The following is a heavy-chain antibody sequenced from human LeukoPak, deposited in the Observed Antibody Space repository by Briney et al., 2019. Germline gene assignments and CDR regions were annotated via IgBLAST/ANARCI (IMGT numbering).Heavy chain of an antibody. CDR3: AQGSGYSYGRAGHGDY. J-gene: IGHJ4*02. Sequence: SETLSLTCTVSGGSISSSSYYWGWIRQPPGKGLEWIGSIYYSGRTYYNPSLKSRVTISVDTSKNEFSLKLSSVTAADTAVYYCAQGSGYSYGRAGHGDYWGEGTLVTVSS. V-gene: IGHV4-39*01. CDR2: IYYSGRT. CDR1: GGSISSSSYY. D-gene: IGHD5-18*01.